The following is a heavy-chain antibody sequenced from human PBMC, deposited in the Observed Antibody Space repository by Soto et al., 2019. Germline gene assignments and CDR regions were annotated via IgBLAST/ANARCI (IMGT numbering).Heavy chain of an antibody. J-gene: IGHJ4*02. D-gene: IGHD3-22*01. CDR1: GFTFSSYG. Sequence: GGSLRLSCAASGFTFSSYGMHWVRQAPGKGLEWVAVIWYDGSNKYYADSVKGRFTISRDNSKNTLYLQMNSLRAEDTAVYYCARDPPSLHYYDSSGYLFDYWGQGTLVTVSS. CDR2: IWYDGSNK. CDR3: ARDPPSLHYYDSSGYLFDY. V-gene: IGHV3-33*01.